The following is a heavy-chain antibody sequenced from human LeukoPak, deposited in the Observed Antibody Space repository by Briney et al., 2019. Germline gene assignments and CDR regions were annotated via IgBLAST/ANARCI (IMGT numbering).Heavy chain of an antibody. V-gene: IGHV3-21*01. CDR1: GFTFSSYS. D-gene: IGHD1-1*01. Sequence: PGDSLRLSCAASGFTFSSYSMNWVRQAPGKGLEWVSGISSSSTYIYYADSVKGRFTISRDNAKNSLYLQMNSLRAEDTAVYYCARAPYRGGTGMDVWGQGTTVTVSS. CDR2: ISSSSTYI. CDR3: ARAPYRGGTGMDV. J-gene: IGHJ6*02.